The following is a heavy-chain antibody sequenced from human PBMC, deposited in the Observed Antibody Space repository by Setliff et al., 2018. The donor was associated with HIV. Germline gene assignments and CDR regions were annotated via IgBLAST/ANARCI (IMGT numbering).Heavy chain of an antibody. CDR2: IYYSGSP. CDR1: GGSINSHY. CDR3: ARARSHYDSSGYYGYNFYYMDV. J-gene: IGHJ6*03. Sequence: SETLSLTCSVSGGSINSHYWSWIRQPPGKGLEWIGSIYYSGSPYYNPSPKSRVTISVDTSKNQFSLKLNSLTAADTAVYYCARARSHYDSSGYYGYNFYYMDVWGKGTTVTVSS. V-gene: IGHV4-59*04. D-gene: IGHD3-22*01.